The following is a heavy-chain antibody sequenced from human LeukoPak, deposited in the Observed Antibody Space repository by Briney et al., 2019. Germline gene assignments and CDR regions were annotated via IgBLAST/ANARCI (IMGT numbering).Heavy chain of an antibody. D-gene: IGHD5-18*01. J-gene: IGHJ4*02. CDR2: IWYDGSNK. Sequence: GRSLRLSCAASGFTFSSYGMHWVRQAPGKGLEWVAVIWYDGSNKYYADSVKGRFTISRDNSKNTLYLQMNSLRAEDTAVYYCAREEGYSYASSYFDYWGQGTLVTVSS. CDR1: GFTFSSYG. CDR3: AREEGYSYASSYFDY. V-gene: IGHV3-33*01.